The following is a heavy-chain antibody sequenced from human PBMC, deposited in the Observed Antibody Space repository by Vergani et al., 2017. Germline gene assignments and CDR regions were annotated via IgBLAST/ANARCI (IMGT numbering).Heavy chain of an antibody. V-gene: IGHV1-24*01. Sequence: QVQLVQSGSEVRKPGASVKVSCQVSGYSLTELTIHWVRQAPGKGLEWMGGFDPEHGEVTFAHHIQGRVTMTEDRSTDTAYMELSSLRPEDTALYYCAIVTDYYDGSGYYLYYWGQGTLVTVSS. J-gene: IGHJ4*02. D-gene: IGHD3-22*01. CDR1: GYSLTELT. CDR3: AIVTDYYDGSGYYLYY. CDR2: FDPEHGEV.